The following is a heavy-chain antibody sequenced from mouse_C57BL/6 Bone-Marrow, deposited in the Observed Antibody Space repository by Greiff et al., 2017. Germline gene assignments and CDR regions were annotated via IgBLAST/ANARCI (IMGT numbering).Heavy chain of an antibody. V-gene: IGHV1-50*01. CDR1: GYTFTSYW. CDR3: ARTEY. Sequence: VQLQQPGAELVKPGASVKLSCKASGYTFTSYWMQWVKQRPGQGLEWIGEIDPSDSYTNYNQKFKGKATLTVDTSSSTAYMQLSSLTSEDSAVYYCARTEYWGQGTTLTVSS. CDR2: IDPSDSYT. J-gene: IGHJ2*01.